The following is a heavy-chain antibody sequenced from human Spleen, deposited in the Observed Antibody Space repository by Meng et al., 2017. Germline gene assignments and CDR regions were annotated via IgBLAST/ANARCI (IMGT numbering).Heavy chain of an antibody. CDR1: GWSFSDYY. CDR2: INHSGST. Sequence: QGHLQRVGAELLKPSWTLSLTCVGPGWSFSDYYWSWIRQPPGKGLEWIGEINHSGSTNYHPSLESRATISVDTSQNNLSLKLSSVTAADSAVYYCARGPTTMAHDFDYWGQGTLVTVSS. J-gene: IGHJ4*02. V-gene: IGHV4-34*01. D-gene: IGHD4-11*01. CDR3: ARGPTTMAHDFDY.